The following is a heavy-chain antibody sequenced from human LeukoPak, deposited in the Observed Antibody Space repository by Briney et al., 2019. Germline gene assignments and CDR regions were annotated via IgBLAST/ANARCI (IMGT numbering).Heavy chain of an antibody. V-gene: IGHV4-59*01. CDR2: IYYSGGT. J-gene: IGHJ6*03. CDR1: GGSISGYY. D-gene: IGHD3-16*01. CDR3: ARETSQKGAHYMDV. Sequence: PSETLSLTCTVSGGSISGYYWSWVRQPPGKGLEWIGYIYYSGGTSYNPSLKSRVTISVDTSKNQFSLKLSSVTAADTAVYYCARETSQKGAHYMDVWGKGTTVTISS.